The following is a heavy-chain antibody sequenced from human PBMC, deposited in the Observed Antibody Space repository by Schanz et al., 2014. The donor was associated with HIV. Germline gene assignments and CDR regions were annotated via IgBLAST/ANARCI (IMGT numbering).Heavy chain of an antibody. Sequence: DVQLVESGKYLVEPGESLRLSCAASGFTFRDSVVSWVRQAPGKGLEWVSTLYNGGDTYYADSVKGRFTISRDNSKNTLYLQMSSLRAEDTAVYYCSRVGGWGAFDFWGQGTMLTVSS. CDR1: GFTFRDSV. V-gene: IGHV3-53*01. J-gene: IGHJ3*01. CDR3: SRVGGWGAFDF. CDR2: LYNGGDT. D-gene: IGHD3-10*01.